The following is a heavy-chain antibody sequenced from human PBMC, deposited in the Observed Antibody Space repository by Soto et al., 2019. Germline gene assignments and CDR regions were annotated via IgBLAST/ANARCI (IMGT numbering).Heavy chain of an antibody. CDR2: IYYSGST. D-gene: IGHD3-3*01. J-gene: IGHJ5*02. V-gene: IGHV4-59*01. Sequence: SETLSLTCNVSGGSISTYYWNWIRQPPGKGLEWIGCIYYSGSTNYNPSLKSRATISVDTSKNQFSPKLTSVTAADTAIYYCARGSNYDNWFDPWGQGTLVTVSS. CDR1: GGSISTYY. CDR3: ARGSNYDNWFDP.